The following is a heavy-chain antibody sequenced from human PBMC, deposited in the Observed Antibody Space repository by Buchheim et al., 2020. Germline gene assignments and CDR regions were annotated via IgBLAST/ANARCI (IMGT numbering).Heavy chain of an antibody. Sequence: EVQLVESGGGLVQPGGSLRLSCVASGFTFSNSWMHWVRQAPGKGLVWVSHINSDESRRTYADSVKGRFTISRDNAKNTVFLHMNSLRAEDTAVHYCARDWSYAMDVWGQGTT. V-gene: IGHV3-74*01. CDR1: GFTFSNSW. CDR2: INSDESRR. CDR3: ARDWSYAMDV. J-gene: IGHJ6*02.